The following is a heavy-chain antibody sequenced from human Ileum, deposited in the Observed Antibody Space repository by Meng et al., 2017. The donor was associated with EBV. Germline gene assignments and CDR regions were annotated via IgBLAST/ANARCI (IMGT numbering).Heavy chain of an antibody. V-gene: IGHV4-34*12. J-gene: IGHJ4*02. CDR1: GWSLRGAY. D-gene: IGHD2-8*02. Sequence: VQHQQWGAGLLKPSESLSLTCPVNGWSLRGAYWNWIRQPPGKGLEWIGKIIHGGSPSYNPSLKSRVTISIDTSKNQLSLMLSSVTAADTAVYYCARRPTGIDYWGQGTLVTVSS. CDR2: IIHGGSP. CDR3: ARRPTGIDY.